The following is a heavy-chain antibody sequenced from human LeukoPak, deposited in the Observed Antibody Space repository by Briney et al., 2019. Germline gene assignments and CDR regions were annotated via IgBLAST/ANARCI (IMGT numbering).Heavy chain of an antibody. Sequence: SETLSLTCTVSGGSISSYYWSWIRQPPGKGTGVNGYIYYSGSTNYNPSLKSRVTISVDTSKNQFSLKLSSVTAADTAVYYCARRLGDYAYAFDIWGQGTMVTVSS. V-gene: IGHV4-59*08. CDR2: IYYSGST. J-gene: IGHJ3*02. D-gene: IGHD4-17*01. CDR1: GGSISSYY. CDR3: ARRLGDYAYAFDI.